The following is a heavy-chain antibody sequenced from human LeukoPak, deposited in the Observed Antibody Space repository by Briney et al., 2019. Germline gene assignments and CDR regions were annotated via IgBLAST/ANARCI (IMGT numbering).Heavy chain of an antibody. J-gene: IGHJ4*02. CDR2: IYTGGRT. D-gene: IGHD4-23*01. V-gene: IGHV4-4*07. CDR3: ARDTDYDGFLYYFDY. CDR1: GDSVSSYY. Sequence: SETLSLTCIVSGDSVSSYYWSWIRQPAGKGLEWIGHIYTGGRTNYNPSLKSRVTMSVETSKNQFSLKLSSVTAADTAVYYCARDTDYDGFLYYFDYWGQGTLVTVSS.